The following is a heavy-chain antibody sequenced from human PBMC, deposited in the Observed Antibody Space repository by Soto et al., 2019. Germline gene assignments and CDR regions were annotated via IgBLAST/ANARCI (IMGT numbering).Heavy chain of an antibody. CDR3: ARDIVVVPAARPENWFDP. V-gene: IGHV3-48*01. CDR2: ISSSSSTI. Sequence: GGSLRLSCAASGFTFSSYSMNWVRQAPGKGLEWVSYISSSSSTIYYADSVKGRFTISRDNPKNSLYLQMNSLRAEDTAVYYCARDIVVVPAARPENWFDPWGQGTLVTVSS. D-gene: IGHD2-2*01. J-gene: IGHJ5*02. CDR1: GFTFSSYS.